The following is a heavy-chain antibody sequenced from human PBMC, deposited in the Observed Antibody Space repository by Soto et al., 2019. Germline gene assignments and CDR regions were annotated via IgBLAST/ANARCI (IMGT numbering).Heavy chain of an antibody. D-gene: IGHD3-10*01. J-gene: IGHJ6*03. CDR3: ARTMVRGVIPQIEAAFYYYYMDV. CDR1: CYTFTSYG. Sequence: GASAKVSCQCPCYTFTSYGISLFRHSPGQWRERMLWISAYRGGTHYAQKVPGRVTMTTHTPRSTAYMELSSLRSDDTAVYYCARTMVRGVIPQIEAAFYYYYMDVWGKGTTVTVSS. CDR2: ISAYRGGT. V-gene: IGHV1-18*01.